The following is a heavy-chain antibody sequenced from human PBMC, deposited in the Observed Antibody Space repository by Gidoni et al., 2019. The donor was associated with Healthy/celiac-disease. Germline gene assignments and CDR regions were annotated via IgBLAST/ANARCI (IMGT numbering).Heavy chain of an antibody. Sequence: QVQLVESGGGVVQPGRSLRLSCAASGFPFSSYGMHWVRQAPGKGLEWVAVIWYDGSNKYYADSVKGRFTISRDNSKNTLYLQMNSLRAEDTAVYYCARGFPVRWLQLQGWGQGTLVTVSS. J-gene: IGHJ4*02. V-gene: IGHV3-33*01. D-gene: IGHD5-12*01. CDR1: GFPFSSYG. CDR3: ARGFPVRWLQLQG. CDR2: IWYDGSNK.